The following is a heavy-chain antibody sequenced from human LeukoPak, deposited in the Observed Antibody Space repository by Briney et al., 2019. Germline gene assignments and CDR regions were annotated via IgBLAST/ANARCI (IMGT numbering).Heavy chain of an antibody. CDR1: GFTVSSNY. D-gene: IGHD3-22*01. Sequence: PGGSLRLSRAASGFTVSSNYMSWVRQAPGKGLEWVSVIYSGGSTYYADSVKGRFTISRDNSKNTLYLQMNSLRAEDTAVYYCAREDYYDSSGYLPSSLDAFDIWGQGTMVTVSS. J-gene: IGHJ3*02. V-gene: IGHV3-66*01. CDR3: AREDYYDSSGYLPSSLDAFDI. CDR2: IYSGGST.